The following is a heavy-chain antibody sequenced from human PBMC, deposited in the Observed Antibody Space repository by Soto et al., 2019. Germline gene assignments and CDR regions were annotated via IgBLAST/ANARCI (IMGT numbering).Heavy chain of an antibody. Sequence: PGGSLRLSCAASGFTFSRYGMHWVRQAPGRGLEWVAVIWYDGSNIYYADSVKGRFTISRDNSKDTLDLQMNSLRAEDTAVYYCARDREQWLVGYYFDYRGQPTLVTVAS. J-gene: IGHJ4*02. CDR2: IWYDGSNI. CDR1: GFTFSRYG. CDR3: ARDREQWLVGYYFDY. D-gene: IGHD6-19*01. V-gene: IGHV3-33*01.